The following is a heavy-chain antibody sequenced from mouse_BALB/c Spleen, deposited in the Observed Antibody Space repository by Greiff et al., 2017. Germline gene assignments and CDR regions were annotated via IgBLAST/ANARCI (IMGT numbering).Heavy chain of an antibody. V-gene: IGHV1-9*01. CDR1: GYTFSSYW. CDR3: ARLDFSAWFAY. J-gene: IGHJ3*01. CDR2: ILPGSGST. Sequence: QVQLQQSGAELMKPGASVKISCKATGYTFSSYWIEWVKQRPGHGLEWIGEILPGSGSTNYNEKFKGKATFTADTSSNTAYMQLSSLTSEDSAVYYCARLDFSAWFAYWGQGTLVTVSA.